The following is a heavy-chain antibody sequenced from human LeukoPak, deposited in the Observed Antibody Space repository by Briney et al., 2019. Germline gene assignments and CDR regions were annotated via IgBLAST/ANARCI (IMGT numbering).Heavy chain of an antibody. J-gene: IGHJ4*02. CDR1: GYTFASYD. CDR3: ARGPYYDSSGELGY. V-gene: IGHV1-8*01. D-gene: IGHD3-22*01. CDR2: MNPNSGNT. Sequence: ASVKVSCEASGYTFASYDINWVRQATGQGLEWMGWMNPNSGNTGYAQKFQGRVTMTRNTSISTAYMELSSLRSEDTAVYYCARGPYYDSSGELGYWGQGTLVTVSS.